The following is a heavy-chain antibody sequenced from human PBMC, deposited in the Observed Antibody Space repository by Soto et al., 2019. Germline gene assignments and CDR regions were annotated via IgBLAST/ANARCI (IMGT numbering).Heavy chain of an antibody. J-gene: IGHJ4*02. Sequence: ASVKVSCKASGGTFSSYAISWVRQAPGQGLEWMGGIIPIFGTANYAQKFQGRVTITADESTSTAYMELSSLRSEDTAVYYCARARRGYSGYRGPPYRNFDYWGRGTLVTVSS. D-gene: IGHD5-12*01. V-gene: IGHV1-69*13. CDR2: IIPIFGTA. CDR3: ARARRGYSGYRGPPYRNFDY. CDR1: GGTFSSYA.